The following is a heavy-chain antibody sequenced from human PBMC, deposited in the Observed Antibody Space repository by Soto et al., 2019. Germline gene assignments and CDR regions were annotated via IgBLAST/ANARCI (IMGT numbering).Heavy chain of an antibody. V-gene: IGHV3-48*02. CDR3: ARDSVSGSYYVEYFQH. Sequence: EVQLVESGGGLVQPGGSLRLSCAASGFTFSSYSMNWVRQAPGKGLEWVSYISSSSSTIYYADSEKGRFTISRDNAKNSLYLQMNSLRDEDTAVYYCARDSVSGSYYVEYFQHWGQGTLVTVSS. J-gene: IGHJ1*01. CDR1: GFTFSSYS. CDR2: ISSSSSTI. D-gene: IGHD1-26*01.